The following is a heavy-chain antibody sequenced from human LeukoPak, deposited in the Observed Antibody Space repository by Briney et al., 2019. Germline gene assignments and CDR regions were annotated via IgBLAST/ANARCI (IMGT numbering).Heavy chain of an antibody. J-gene: IGHJ4*02. V-gene: IGHV3-30*18. CDR3: AKDPGSGSYYPYYFDY. Sequence: GGSLRLSCAAPGFTFSSYGMHWVRQAPGKGLEWVAVISYDGSNKYYADSVKGRFTISRDNSKNTLYLQMNSLRAEDTAVYYCAKDPGSGSYYPYYFDYWGQGTLVTVSS. D-gene: IGHD3-10*01. CDR2: ISYDGSNK. CDR1: GFTFSSYG.